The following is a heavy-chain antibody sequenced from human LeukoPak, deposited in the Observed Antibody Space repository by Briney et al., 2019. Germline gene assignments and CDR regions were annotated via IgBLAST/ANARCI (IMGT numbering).Heavy chain of an antibody. J-gene: IGHJ4*02. D-gene: IGHD1-20*01. V-gene: IGHV3-21*01. CDR2: ISSGSSYI. CDR1: GFTFSGYS. CDR3: ARAHNWRYGTFDY. Sequence: GGSLRLSCAASGFTFSGYSMDWVRQAPGKGLEWVSCISSGSSYIYYADSVKGRFTISRDNAKNSLYLQMNSLRVEDTAVYYCARAHNWRYGTFDYWGQGTLVTVSS.